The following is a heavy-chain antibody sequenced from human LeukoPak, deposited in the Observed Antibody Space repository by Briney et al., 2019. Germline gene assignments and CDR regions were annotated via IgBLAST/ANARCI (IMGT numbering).Heavy chain of an antibody. V-gene: IGHV1-8*02. CDR3: ARWDLIAATHGNYYYYGMDV. CDR2: MNPNSGNT. CDR1: GYTFTSYY. J-gene: IGHJ6*02. Sequence: ASVKVSCKASGYTFTSYYMHWVRQAPGQGLEWMGWMNPNSGNTGYAQKFQGRVTMTRNTSISTAYMELSSLRSEDAAVYYCARWDLIAATHGNYYYYGMDVWGQGTTVTVSS. D-gene: IGHD2-15*01.